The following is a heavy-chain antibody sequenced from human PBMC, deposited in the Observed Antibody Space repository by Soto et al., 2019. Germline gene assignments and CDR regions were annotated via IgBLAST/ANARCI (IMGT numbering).Heavy chain of an antibody. V-gene: IGHV1-3*01. D-gene: IGHD5-12*01. CDR1: GYTFTSYA. CDR3: ARDRTLTMATITYYYYYGMDV. CDR2: INAGNGNT. Sequence: QVQLVQSGAEVKKPGASVKVSCKASGYTFTSYAMHWVRQAPGQRLEWMGWINAGNGNTKYSQKFQGRVTITRDTSASTAYMELSSLRSEDTAVYYCARDRTLTMATITYYYYYGMDVWGQGTTVTVSS. J-gene: IGHJ6*02.